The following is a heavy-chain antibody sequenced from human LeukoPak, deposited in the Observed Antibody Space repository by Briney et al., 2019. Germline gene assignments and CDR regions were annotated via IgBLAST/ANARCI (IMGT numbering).Heavy chain of an antibody. CDR1: GFTFSSYE. J-gene: IGHJ4*02. D-gene: IGHD6-19*01. CDR2: ISSSGSTI. CDR3: AKPHSSYDY. V-gene: IGHV3-48*03. Sequence: PGGSLRLSCAASGFTFSSYEMNWVRQAPGKGLEWVSYISSSGSTIYYADSVKGRFTISRDNSKNTLYLQMNSLRAEDTAVYYCAKPHSSYDYWGQGTLVTVSS.